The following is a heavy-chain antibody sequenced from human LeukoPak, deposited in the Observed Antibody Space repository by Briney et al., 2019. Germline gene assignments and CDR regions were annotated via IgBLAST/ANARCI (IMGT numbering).Heavy chain of an antibody. V-gene: IGHV4-59*11. CDR1: GGSISSHY. Sequence: SETLSLTCTVSGGSISSHYWSWIRQPPGKGLEWIGYIYYSGSTNYNPSLKSRVTISVDTSKNQFSLKLSSVTAADTAVYHCARAPHGYYDILTGYYRAEYFDYWGQGTLVTVSS. CDR2: IYYSGST. D-gene: IGHD3-9*01. J-gene: IGHJ4*02. CDR3: ARAPHGYYDILTGYYRAEYFDY.